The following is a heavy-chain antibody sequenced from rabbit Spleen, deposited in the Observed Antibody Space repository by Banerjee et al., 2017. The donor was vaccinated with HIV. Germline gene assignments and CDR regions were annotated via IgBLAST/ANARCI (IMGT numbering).Heavy chain of an antibody. V-gene: IGHV1S45*01. J-gene: IGHJ3*01. Sequence: QEQLEESGGDLVKPEGSLTLTCTASGFTISSSYWICWVRQAPGKGLEWIACIHAGSSSRTAYASWAKGRFTISKTSSTTVTLQMTSLTAADTATYFCARGSGADIVGGAAYSINHLDLWGQGTLVTVS. D-gene: IGHD7-1*01. CDR2: IHAGSSSRT. CDR1: GFTISSSYW. CDR3: ARGSGADIVGGAAYSINHLDL.